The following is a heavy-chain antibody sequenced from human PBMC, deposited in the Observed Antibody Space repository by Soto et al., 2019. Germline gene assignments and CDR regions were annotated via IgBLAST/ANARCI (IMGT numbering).Heavy chain of an antibody. CDR1: SGSISSGGYY. J-gene: IGHJ6*03. CDR2: IYYSGST. CDR3: ASRREGSLTSALYYYYMDV. D-gene: IGHD3-10*01. Sequence: SETLSLTCAVSSGSISSGGYYWSWIRQHPGKGLEWIGYIYYSGSTYYNPSLKSRVTISVDTSKNQFSLKLSSVTAADTAVYYCASRREGSLTSALYYYYMDVWGKGTTVTVSS. V-gene: IGHV4-31*11.